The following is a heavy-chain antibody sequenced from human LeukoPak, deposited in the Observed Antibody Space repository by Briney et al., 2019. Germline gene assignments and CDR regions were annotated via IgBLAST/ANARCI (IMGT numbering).Heavy chain of an antibody. CDR3: ARLGGSYYNYAFDI. D-gene: IGHD1-26*01. V-gene: IGHV1-69*13. CDR2: IIPIFGTA. J-gene: IGHJ3*02. Sequence: GASVKVSCKASGGTFSSYAISWARQAPGQGLEWMGGIIPIFGTANYAQKFQGRVTITADESTSTAYMELSSLRSEDTAVYYCARLGGSYYNYAFDIWGQGTMVTVSS. CDR1: GGTFSSYA.